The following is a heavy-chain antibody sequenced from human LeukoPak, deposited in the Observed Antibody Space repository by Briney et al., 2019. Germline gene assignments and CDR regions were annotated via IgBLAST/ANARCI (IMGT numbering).Heavy chain of an antibody. D-gene: IGHD6-13*01. Sequence: GGSLRLSCAASGFTFSNAWMSWVRQAPGKGLEWVSYISSSSSTIYYADSVKGRFTISRDNAKNSLYLQMNSLRAEDTAVYYCARGPLVAAAGTEADYWGQGTLVTVSS. V-gene: IGHV3-48*01. J-gene: IGHJ4*02. CDR2: ISSSSSTI. CDR1: GFTFSNAW. CDR3: ARGPLVAAAGTEADY.